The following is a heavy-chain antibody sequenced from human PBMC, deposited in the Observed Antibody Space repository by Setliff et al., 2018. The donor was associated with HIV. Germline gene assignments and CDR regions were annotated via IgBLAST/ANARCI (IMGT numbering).Heavy chain of an antibody. D-gene: IGHD4-17*01. V-gene: IGHV7-4-1*02. CDR3: ARALYGDYGGDLNWLDP. Sequence: WASVKVSCKPSGYTFTTYGLSWVRQAPGQGLEWMGWINTNTGNPTYAQGFTGRFVSSLDTSVTTAYLQISGLKADDTAVYYCARALYGDYGGDLNWLDPWGQGTLVTVSS. CDR2: INTNTGNP. CDR1: GYTFTTYG. J-gene: IGHJ5*02.